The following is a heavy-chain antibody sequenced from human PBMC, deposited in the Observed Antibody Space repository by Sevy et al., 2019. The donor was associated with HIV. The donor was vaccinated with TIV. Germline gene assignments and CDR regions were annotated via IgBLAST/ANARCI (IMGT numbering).Heavy chain of an antibody. D-gene: IGHD3-22*01. Sequence: SETLSLTCTVSGDSISSSFWSWIRQPPGKGLEWIWYISHSGSTNYSPSLKSRVTISVDTSKNQFSLKVNSVTAADTAVYYCTRDFYDNRPRGFDPWGQGILVTVSS. CDR1: GDSISSSF. CDR3: TRDFYDNRPRGFDP. J-gene: IGHJ5*02. CDR2: ISHSGST. V-gene: IGHV4-59*01.